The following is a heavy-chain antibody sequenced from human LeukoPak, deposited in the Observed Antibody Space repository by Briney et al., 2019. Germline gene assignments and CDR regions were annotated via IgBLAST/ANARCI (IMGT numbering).Heavy chain of an antibody. CDR3: ARDRSVTAIPHYYYGMDV. CDR2: ISAYKGNT. D-gene: IGHD2-21*02. J-gene: IGHJ6*02. Sequence: ASVKVSCKASGYTFTSYGISWVRQAPGQGLEWMGWISAYKGNTNYAQKLQGRVTMTTDTSTSTAYMELRSLRSDDTAVYYCARDRSVTAIPHYYYGMDVWGQGTTVTVSS. CDR1: GYTFTSYG. V-gene: IGHV1-18*01.